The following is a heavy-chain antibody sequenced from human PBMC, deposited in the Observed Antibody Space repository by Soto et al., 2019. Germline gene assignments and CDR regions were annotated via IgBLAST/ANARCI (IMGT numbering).Heavy chain of an antibody. CDR3: ARVGVVGARSLDF. V-gene: IGHV3-48*03. J-gene: IGHJ4*02. Sequence: PGGSLRLSCAASGFTFSSYEMNWVRQAPGKGLEWVSYISSNGRTIDYADSVKGRFTISRDNAKKSLYLQLNSLRAEDTAVYYCARVGVVGARSLDFWGQGTLVTV. CDR1: GFTFSSYE. CDR2: ISSNGRTI. D-gene: IGHD1-26*01.